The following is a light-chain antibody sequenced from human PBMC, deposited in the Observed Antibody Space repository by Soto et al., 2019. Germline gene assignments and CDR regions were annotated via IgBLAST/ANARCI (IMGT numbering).Light chain of an antibody. J-gene: IGKJ5*01. V-gene: IGKV1-12*01. CDR1: QVVRNH. CDR2: DAS. Sequence: DIQMTQSPSYVSASLGDRVTITCRASQVVRNHLAWYQQKPGKAPDLLIFDASTLQTGVPSRFSGGGSGTDFTLTISGLQPEDFGTYYCQQGNTFPITFGQGTRLDI. CDR3: QQGNTFPIT.